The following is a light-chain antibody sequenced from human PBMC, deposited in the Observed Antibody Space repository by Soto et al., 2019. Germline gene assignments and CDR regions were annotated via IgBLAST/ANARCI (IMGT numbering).Light chain of an antibody. CDR1: QSVSSS. CDR2: AAS. CDR3: QQSDRTPPT. J-gene: IGKJ1*01. Sequence: DIQMTQSPSSMSASVGDRVTITCRVSQSVSSSLNWYQQKPGKAPKLLIYAASSLQTGVPSRLSGSGSGTDFTLTISSLQPEDFATYYCQQSDRTPPTFGQGTKVEIK. V-gene: IGKV1-39*01.